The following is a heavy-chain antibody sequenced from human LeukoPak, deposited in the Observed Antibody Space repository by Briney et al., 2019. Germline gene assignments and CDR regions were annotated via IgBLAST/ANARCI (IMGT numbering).Heavy chain of an antibody. V-gene: IGHV3-49*04. Sequence: GGSLRLSCTASGVTFCDYAMSWVRQAPGKGLEWVGFIRSKAYGGTTEYASSVKGRFTISRDDSKSIAYLQMHSLKTEDTAVYYCTRGGSGSYYCAYNWFDPWGQGTLVTVSS. D-gene: IGHD3-10*01. J-gene: IGHJ5*02. CDR1: GVTFCDYA. CDR3: TRGGSGSYYCAYNWFDP. CDR2: IRSKAYGGTT.